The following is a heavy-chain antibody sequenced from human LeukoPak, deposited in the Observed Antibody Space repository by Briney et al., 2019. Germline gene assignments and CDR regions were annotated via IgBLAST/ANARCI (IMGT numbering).Heavy chain of an antibody. D-gene: IGHD4-11*01. CDR1: GFTFSTYA. J-gene: IGHJ4*02. CDR3: ARSGGLQKFDY. CDR2: ISGSGGST. Sequence: GGSLRLSCAASGFTFSTYAMSWVRQAPGKGLEWVSSISGSGGSTYNADSVKGRFTISRDNSKNTLYLQMNSLRAEDTAVYYCARSGGLQKFDYWGQGTLVTVSS. V-gene: IGHV3-23*01.